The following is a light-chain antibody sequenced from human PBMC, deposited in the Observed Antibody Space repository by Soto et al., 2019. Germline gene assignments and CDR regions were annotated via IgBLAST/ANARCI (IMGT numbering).Light chain of an antibody. Sequence: EIALTQSPATLSLSPGARGTLXTRPSQSVSSYLAWYQQKPGQAPRLLIYDASSRATGIPDRFSGSGSGTDFTLTISRLEPEDFAVYYCQQYGSSPITFGQGTRLENK. CDR2: DAS. V-gene: IGKV3-20*01. CDR1: QSVSSY. CDR3: QQYGSSPIT. J-gene: IGKJ5*01.